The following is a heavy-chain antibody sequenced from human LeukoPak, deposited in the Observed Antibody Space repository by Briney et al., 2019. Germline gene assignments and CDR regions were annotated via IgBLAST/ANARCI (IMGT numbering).Heavy chain of an antibody. CDR1: GGSISSYY. Sequence: SETLSLTCTVSGGSISSYYRSWIRQPAGKGLEWIGRIYTSGSTNYNPSLKSRVTISVDTSKNQFSLKLSSVTAADTAVYYCARLIRRSYQLDYWGQGTLVTVSS. J-gene: IGHJ4*02. CDR2: IYTSGST. D-gene: IGHD2-2*01. CDR3: ARLIRRSYQLDY. V-gene: IGHV4-4*07.